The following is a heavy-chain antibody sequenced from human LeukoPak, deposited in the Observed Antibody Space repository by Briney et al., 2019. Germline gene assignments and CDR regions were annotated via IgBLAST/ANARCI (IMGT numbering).Heavy chain of an antibody. V-gene: IGHV3-7*01. CDR1: GFTFGTYW. CDR2: MKQDGSEK. J-gene: IGHJ4*02. CDR3: ARIYCSSTNCYRHVDY. Sequence: GGSLRLSCTASGFTFGTYWMTWVRQAPGKGLEWVANMKQDGSEKYYVDSVKGRFTISRDNAKNSLYLQMNSLRAEDTAVYYCARIYCSSTNCYRHVDYWGQGTLVTVSS. D-gene: IGHD2-2*01.